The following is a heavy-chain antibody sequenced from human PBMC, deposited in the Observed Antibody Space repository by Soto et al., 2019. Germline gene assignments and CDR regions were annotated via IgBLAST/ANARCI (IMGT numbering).Heavy chain of an antibody. V-gene: IGHV3-23*01. CDR1: GFTFSSYA. Sequence: EVQLLESGGDLVQPGGSLRLSCAASGFTFSSYAMSWVRQAPGTGLELVSGISGSGATTFYADSVKGRFTISRDSSKNTMSLQMNSLRVEDTAVYYCAKAKVSTGNPGSFDSWGQGTLVTVAS. J-gene: IGHJ4*02. CDR3: AKAKVSTGNPGSFDS. D-gene: IGHD1-1*01. CDR2: ISGSGATT.